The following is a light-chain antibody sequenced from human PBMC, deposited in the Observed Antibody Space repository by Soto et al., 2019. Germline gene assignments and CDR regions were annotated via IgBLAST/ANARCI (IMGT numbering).Light chain of an antibody. CDR2: GNS. V-gene: IGLV1-40*01. J-gene: IGLJ3*02. Sequence: QSVLTQPPSVSGAPGQRVTISCTGSSSNIGAGYDVHWYQQLPGTAPKLLIYGNSNRPSGVPDRFSGSKTGTSASLAITGXXXXXXXXXXCQSYDNSLSGWVFGGGTKLTV. CDR3: QSYDNSLSGWV. CDR1: SSNIGAGYD.